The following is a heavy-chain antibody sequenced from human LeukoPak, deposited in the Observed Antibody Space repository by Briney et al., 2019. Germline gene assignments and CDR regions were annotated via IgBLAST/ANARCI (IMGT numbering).Heavy chain of an antibody. CDR2: ISYSGSP. J-gene: IGHJ4*02. CDR3: ARHVGYDPFDY. Sequence: PSETLSLTCPVSGGSISNYYYWTWIRQPPGKGLEWVGYISYSGSPNYNPSLRSRVTISLDTSKNHFSLKLTSVTAADTAVYYCARHVGYDPFDYWGQGTLVTVS. D-gene: IGHD5-12*01. V-gene: IGHV4-59*01. CDR1: GGSISNYY.